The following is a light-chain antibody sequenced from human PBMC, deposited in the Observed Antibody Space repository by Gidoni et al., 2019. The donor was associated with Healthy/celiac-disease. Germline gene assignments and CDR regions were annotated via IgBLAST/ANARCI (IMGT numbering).Light chain of an antibody. CDR2: AAS. J-gene: IGKJ3*01. CDR3: QQYGPSPPIT. CDR1: QHVNSNY. Sequence: EIVFTQSPGTLSLSPGERGTLSCRASQHVNSNYLAWYQQKPGQAPRLLIYAASSRATGTPDRFRGSVSGTDFTLTITRLEPEDFAVYYCQQYGPSPPITFGPGTKVDIK. V-gene: IGKV3-20*01.